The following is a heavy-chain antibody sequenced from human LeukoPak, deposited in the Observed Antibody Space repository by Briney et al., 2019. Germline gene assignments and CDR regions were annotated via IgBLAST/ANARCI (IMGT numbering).Heavy chain of an antibody. CDR2: ISGYNGNT. D-gene: IGHD5-12*01. J-gene: IGHJ2*01. CDR1: GYTFINYG. Sequence: GASVKVSCKASGYTFINYGFSWVRQAPGQGLDWMGWISGYNGNTNYLQRFQGRVTMTTDTSTNTVYMELRSLRSDDTAVYYCARLSTNSRVGGYDPQWYFDLWGRGTLVTVSS. CDR3: ARLSTNSRVGGYDPQWYFDL. V-gene: IGHV1-18*04.